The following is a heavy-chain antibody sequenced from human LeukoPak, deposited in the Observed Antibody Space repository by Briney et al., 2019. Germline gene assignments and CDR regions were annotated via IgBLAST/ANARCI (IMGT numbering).Heavy chain of an antibody. Sequence: GGSLRLSCAASGFTFSSYAVHWVRQAPGKGLEWVAVISYDGSNKYYADSVKGRFTISRDNSKNTLYLQMNSLRAEDTAVYYCAKSVLLWFGELYPFDYWGQGTLVTVSS. D-gene: IGHD3-10*01. CDR3: AKSVLLWFGELYPFDY. CDR1: GFTFSSYA. CDR2: ISYDGSNK. J-gene: IGHJ4*02. V-gene: IGHV3-30*04.